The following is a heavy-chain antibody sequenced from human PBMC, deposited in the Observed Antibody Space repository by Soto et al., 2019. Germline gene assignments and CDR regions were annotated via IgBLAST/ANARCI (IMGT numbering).Heavy chain of an antibody. Sequence: GGSLRLSCAASGFTFSSYAMSWVRQAPGKGLEWVSAISGSGGSTYYADSVKGRFTISRDNSKNTLYLQMNSLRAEDTAVYYCASNPGLVWFGELSWLDYWGQGTLVTVSS. CDR3: ASNPGLVWFGELSWLDY. J-gene: IGHJ4*02. D-gene: IGHD3-10*01. CDR1: GFTFSSYA. V-gene: IGHV3-23*01. CDR2: ISGSGGST.